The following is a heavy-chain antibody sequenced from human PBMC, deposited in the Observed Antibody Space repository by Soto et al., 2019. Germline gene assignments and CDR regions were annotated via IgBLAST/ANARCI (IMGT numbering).Heavy chain of an antibody. CDR1: GFTFSSYG. V-gene: IGHV3-30*18. J-gene: IGHJ6*02. Sequence: GGSLRLSCAASGFTFSSYGMHWVRQAPGKGLEWVAVISYDGSNKYYADSVKGRFTISRDNSKNTLYLQMNSLRAEDTAVYYCAKDQRGYARYYYYGMDVWGQGTTVTVSS. D-gene: IGHD1-1*01. CDR3: AKDQRGYARYYYYGMDV. CDR2: ISYDGSNK.